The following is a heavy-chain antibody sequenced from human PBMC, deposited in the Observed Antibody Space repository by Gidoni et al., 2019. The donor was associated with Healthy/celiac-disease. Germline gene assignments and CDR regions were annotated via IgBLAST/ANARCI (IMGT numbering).Heavy chain of an antibody. Sequence: VQRRGAGPGLAKPSETLSLACSVSGGSISSYYWSWIRQPAGKGLEWIGRICTGGSTNYNPSLKSRVTMSVDTSKNQFSLKLSSVTAADTAVYYCTSGCSSWYLALFDYWGQGTLVTVSS. CDR3: TSGCSSWYLALFDY. CDR2: ICTGGST. J-gene: IGHJ4*02. V-gene: IGHV4-4*07. D-gene: IGHD6-13*01. CDR1: GGSISSYY.